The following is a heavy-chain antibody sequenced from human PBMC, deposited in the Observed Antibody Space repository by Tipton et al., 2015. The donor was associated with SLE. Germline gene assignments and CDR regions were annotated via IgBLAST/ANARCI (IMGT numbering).Heavy chain of an antibody. V-gene: IGHV3-66*02. CDR2: IYSGGKT. CDR3: ARSNTY. CDR1: GFTVSSNY. J-gene: IGHJ4*02. Sequence: SLRLSCAASGFTVSSNYMSWVRQAPGKGLEWVSFIYSGGKTMYADSVKGRFTISRDNVKNTLYLQMNNLRPEDTAVYYCARSNTYWGQGTLLSV. D-gene: IGHD2-21*01.